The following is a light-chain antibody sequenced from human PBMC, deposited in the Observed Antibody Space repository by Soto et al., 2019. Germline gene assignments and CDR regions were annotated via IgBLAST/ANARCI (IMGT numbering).Light chain of an antibody. J-gene: IGLJ1*01. CDR2: DVS. CDR1: SSDVGGYNY. V-gene: IGLV2-11*01. Sequence: QSALTQPRSVSGSPGQSVTISCTGTSSDVGGYNYVSWYQQHPGKAPKLMIYDVSKWPSGVPDRFSGSNSGNTASLTISGLQAEDEADYYCCSYAGSYTFGGVFGTGTKLTVL. CDR3: CSYAGSYTFGGV.